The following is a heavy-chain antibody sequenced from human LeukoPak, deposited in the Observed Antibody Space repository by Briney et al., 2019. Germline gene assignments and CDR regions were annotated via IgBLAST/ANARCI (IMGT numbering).Heavy chain of an antibody. V-gene: IGHV3-53*01. CDR3: ARDLHPGLTGYFDS. Sequence: GGSLRLSCAASGFIVRNYYLSWVRQAPGKGLEWVSVIYSGGSTYYADSVEGRFTISRDNSKNTVSLQMKGLRAEDTAVYYCARDLHPGLTGYFDSWGQGTLVTVSS. J-gene: IGHJ4*02. CDR2: IYSGGST. CDR1: GFIVRNYY. D-gene: IGHD1-14*01.